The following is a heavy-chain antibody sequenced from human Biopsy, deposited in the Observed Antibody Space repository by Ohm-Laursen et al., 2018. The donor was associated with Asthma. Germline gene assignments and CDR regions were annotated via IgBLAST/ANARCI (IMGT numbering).Heavy chain of an antibody. V-gene: IGHV1-69*13. CDR3: ARCQVGYSSGWSLLLKKIYYSGMDV. Sequence: GASVTLSCKAPGGTFSNFAISWARQAPGQGLEWLGGIMTVFGTTNYAQKFQGRVTITADESTSTAYMEVTSLRSEDTAIYYCARCQVGYSSGWSLLLKKIYYSGMDVWGQGTAVTVSS. CDR2: IMTVFGTT. CDR1: GGTFSNFA. D-gene: IGHD6-19*01. J-gene: IGHJ6*02.